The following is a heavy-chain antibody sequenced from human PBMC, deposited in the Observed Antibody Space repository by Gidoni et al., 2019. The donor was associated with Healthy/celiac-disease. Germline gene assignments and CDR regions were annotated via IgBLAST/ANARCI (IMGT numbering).Heavy chain of an antibody. V-gene: IGHV4-4*02. Sequence: QVQLQESGPGLVTPSGTLSLTCAVSGGSISISNWWSWVRQPPGKGLEWIGEIYHSGSTNYNPSLKSRVTISVDKSKNQFSLKLSSVTAADTAVYYCARASFYDSSSSHAFDIWGQGTMVTVSS. CDR2: IYHSGST. J-gene: IGHJ3*02. CDR3: ARASFYDSSSSHAFDI. CDR1: GGSISISNW. D-gene: IGHD6-6*01.